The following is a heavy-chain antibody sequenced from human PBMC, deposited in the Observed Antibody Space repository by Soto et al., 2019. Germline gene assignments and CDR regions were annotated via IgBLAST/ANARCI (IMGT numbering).Heavy chain of an antibody. V-gene: IGHV3-53*01. CDR3: ARDGQVVDSFDN. Sequence: GGSLRLSCAASGFTVSSNYMSWVRLAPGQGLEWVSVIYSVGSTYSADSVKVRFPISKDNSKITLYLQMNSLRAEDTAVYYCARDGQVVDSFDNWGQGTMVTVSS. CDR2: IYSVGST. CDR1: GFTVSSNY. D-gene: IGHD6-6*01. J-gene: IGHJ4*03.